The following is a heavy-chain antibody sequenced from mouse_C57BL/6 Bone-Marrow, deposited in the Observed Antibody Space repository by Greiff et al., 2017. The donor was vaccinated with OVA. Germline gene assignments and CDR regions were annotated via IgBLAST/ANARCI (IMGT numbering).Heavy chain of an antibody. V-gene: IGHV1-26*01. CDR2: INPNTGGT. CDR1: GYTFTDYY. CDR3: ARSPVFYDYDYGYAMDY. Sequence: VQLQQSGPELVKPGASVKISCKASGYTFTDYYMNWVKQSHGKSLEWIGDINPNTGGTSYNQKFKGKATLTVEKSSSTAYMELRSLTSDDSAVYYCARSPVFYDYDYGYAMDYWGQGTSVTVSS. D-gene: IGHD2-4*01. J-gene: IGHJ4*01.